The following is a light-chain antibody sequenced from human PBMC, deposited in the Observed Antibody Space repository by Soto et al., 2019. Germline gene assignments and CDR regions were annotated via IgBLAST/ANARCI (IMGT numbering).Light chain of an antibody. Sequence: QSVLTQPASVSGSPGQSITISCTGASSDVENYNLVSWYQQHPGKAPKLIIYEGSKRPSGVSNPFSDSKSGNTASLTISRLQAEDEADYYCCSYAGSGTYVFGTGTKLTVL. CDR1: SSDVENYNL. V-gene: IGLV2-23*01. CDR2: EGS. J-gene: IGLJ1*01. CDR3: CSYAGSGTYV.